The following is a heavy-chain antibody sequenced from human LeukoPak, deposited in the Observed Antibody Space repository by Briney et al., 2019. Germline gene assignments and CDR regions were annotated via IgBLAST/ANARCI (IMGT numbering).Heavy chain of an antibody. Sequence: ASVKVSCKVSGYTLTELSMHWVRQAPGKGLEWMGGFDPEDGETIYAQKFQGRVTMTEDTSTDTAYMELSSLRSEDTAVYYCATSIVGAKTEWHYFDYWGQGTLVTVSS. J-gene: IGHJ4*02. CDR1: GYTLTELS. CDR3: ATSIVGAKTEWHYFDY. V-gene: IGHV1-24*01. CDR2: FDPEDGET. D-gene: IGHD1-26*01.